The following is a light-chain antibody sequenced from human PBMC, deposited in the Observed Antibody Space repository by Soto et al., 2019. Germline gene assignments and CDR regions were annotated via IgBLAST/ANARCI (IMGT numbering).Light chain of an antibody. CDR3: QQYGSSPLT. Sequence: EIVFTQSPGTLSFSPGERAALSCRASQTVNSNYVAWYQQKPGQAPRVLIFAASRRATGIPDRFSGSGSGTDFTFTISRLESEDFAVYYCQQYGSSPLTFGQGTKVDIK. J-gene: IGKJ4*01. CDR1: QTVNSNY. V-gene: IGKV3-20*01. CDR2: AAS.